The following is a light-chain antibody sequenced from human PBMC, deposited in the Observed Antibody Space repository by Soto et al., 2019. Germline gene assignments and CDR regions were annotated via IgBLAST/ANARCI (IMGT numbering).Light chain of an antibody. CDR3: QQYDSYSRT. CDR2: DAS. J-gene: IGKJ1*01. Sequence: DIQMTQSPSTLSASVGDRVTITCLASQSTSSWLAWYQQKPGKAPKLLIYDASSLESGVPSRFSGSGSGTEFALTFSSLQTDDFASYYCQQYDSYSRTFGQGTKVEIK. V-gene: IGKV1-5*01. CDR1: QSTSSW.